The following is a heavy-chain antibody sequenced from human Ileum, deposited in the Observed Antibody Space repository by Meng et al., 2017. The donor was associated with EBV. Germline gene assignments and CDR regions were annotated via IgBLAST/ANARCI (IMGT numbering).Heavy chain of an antibody. D-gene: IGHD3-10*01. J-gene: IGHJ4*02. Sequence: VQYGQAGVYVKKPGAAGKASCKASGYRFTAFGISWVRQAPGQGPEWMGWITTYNGDTKYAQKFQGRVTMTRETSTNTAYMELTSLRSDDTAVYYCARTYYGSYGFDYWGQGTLVTVSS. CDR3: ARTYYGSYGFDY. CDR1: GYRFTAFG. CDR2: ITTYNGDT. V-gene: IGHV1-18*01.